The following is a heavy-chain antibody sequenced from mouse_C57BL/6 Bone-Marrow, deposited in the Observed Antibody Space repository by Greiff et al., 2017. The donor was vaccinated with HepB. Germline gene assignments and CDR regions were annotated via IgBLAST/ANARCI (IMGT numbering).Heavy chain of an antibody. CDR3: ARSITTVVAPYAMDY. V-gene: IGHV2-6*03. Sequence: VQLKESGPGLVAPSQSLSITCTVSGFSLTSYGVHWVRQPPGKGLEWLVVIWSDGSTTYNSALKSRLSISKDNSKSQVFLKMNSLQTDDTAMYYCARSITTVVAPYAMDYWGQGTSVTVSS. CDR2: IWSDGST. J-gene: IGHJ4*01. CDR1: GFSLTSYG. D-gene: IGHD1-1*01.